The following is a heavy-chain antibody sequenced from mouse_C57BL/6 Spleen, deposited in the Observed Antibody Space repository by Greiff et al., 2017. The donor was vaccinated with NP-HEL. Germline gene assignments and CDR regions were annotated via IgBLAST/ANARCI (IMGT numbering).Heavy chain of an antibody. Sequence: EVKLVESGGGLVKPGGSLKLSCAASGFTFSDYGMHWVRQAPEKGLEWVAYISSGSSTIYYADTVKGRFTISRDNAKNTLFLQMTSLRAEDTAIYYCARGGYGSSYGFAYWGQGTLVTVSA. CDR3: ARGGYGSSYGFAY. CDR2: ISSGSSTI. D-gene: IGHD1-1*01. V-gene: IGHV5-17*01. CDR1: GFTFSDYG. J-gene: IGHJ3*01.